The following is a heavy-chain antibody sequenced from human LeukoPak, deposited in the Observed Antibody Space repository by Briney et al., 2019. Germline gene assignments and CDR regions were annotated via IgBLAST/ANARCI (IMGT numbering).Heavy chain of an antibody. J-gene: IGHJ4*02. D-gene: IGHD3-22*01. CDR3: AREKYYYDTTYYYVKYFDY. CDR2: ISSSCSTI. V-gene: IGHV3-11*01. Sequence: GGSLRLSCAASGFIFSDYYMSWIRQPPGKGLEWVSYISSSCSTIYYADSVKGRFTISKDNAKNSLYLQMNSLRAEDTAVYYCAREKYYYDTTYYYVKYFDYWGQGTLVTVSS. CDR1: GFIFSDYY.